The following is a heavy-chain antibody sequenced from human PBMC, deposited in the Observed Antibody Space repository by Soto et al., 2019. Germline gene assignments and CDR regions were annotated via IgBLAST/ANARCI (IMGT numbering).Heavy chain of an antibody. CDR3: ARRGDFWSGSTQGGYNYGMDD. CDR1: GYSFTGFW. Sequence: GESLKISCQASGYSFTGFWIGWGRQLPGKGLEWMGTIYPGDSDTKYSPSFEGQVTMSVDKSVNTAYLQWSSLKASDSGIYYCARRGDFWSGSTQGGYNYGMDDWGQGTTVTVSS. J-gene: IGHJ6*02. CDR2: IYPGDSDT. V-gene: IGHV5-51*01. D-gene: IGHD3-3*01.